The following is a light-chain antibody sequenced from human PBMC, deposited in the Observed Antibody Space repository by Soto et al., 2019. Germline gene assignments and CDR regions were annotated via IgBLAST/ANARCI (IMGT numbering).Light chain of an antibody. CDR1: SSDVGSHNL. Sequence: QSALTQPASVSGSPGQSITISCTGTSSDVGSHNLVSWYQQHPGKAPKLMIYDVTNRPSGVSNRFSGSKSGNTASLTISGLQAEDEADYYCSSYASTTTVVFGGGTKPTVL. CDR2: DVT. CDR3: SSYASTTTVV. J-gene: IGLJ2*01. V-gene: IGLV2-14*02.